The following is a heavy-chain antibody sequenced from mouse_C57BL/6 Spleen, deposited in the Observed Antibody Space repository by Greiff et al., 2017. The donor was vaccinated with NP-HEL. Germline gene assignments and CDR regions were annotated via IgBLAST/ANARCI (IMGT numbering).Heavy chain of an antibody. Sequence: VQLQQSGPELVKPGASVKISCKASGYTFTDYYMNWVKQSHGKSLEWIGDINPNNGGTSYNQKFKGKATLTVDKSSSTAYMDLRSLTSEDSAVYYCEKEGYSNYEDYWGQGTTLTVSS. D-gene: IGHD2-5*01. CDR3: EKEGYSNYEDY. CDR2: INPNNGGT. CDR1: GYTFTDYY. J-gene: IGHJ2*01. V-gene: IGHV1-26*01.